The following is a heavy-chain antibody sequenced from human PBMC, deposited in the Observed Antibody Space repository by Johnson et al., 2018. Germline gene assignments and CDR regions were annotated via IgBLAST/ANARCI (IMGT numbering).Heavy chain of an antibody. CDR2: ISYDGSNK. CDR3: ARGMVPPSGIYYERRPGDAFDI. V-gene: IGHV3-30-3*01. Sequence: VQLVQSGGGVVQPGRSLRLSCAASGFTFSSYAMHWVRQAPGKGLEWVAVISYDGSNKYYADSVKGRLTISRDNSKNNLYLQMNSLRAEDTAVYYCARGMVPPSGIYYERRPGDAFDIWGQGTMVTVSS. D-gene: IGHD1-26*01. J-gene: IGHJ3*02. CDR1: GFTFSSYA.